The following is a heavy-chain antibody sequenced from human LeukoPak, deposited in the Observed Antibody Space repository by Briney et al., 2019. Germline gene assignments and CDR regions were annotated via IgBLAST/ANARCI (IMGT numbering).Heavy chain of an antibody. D-gene: IGHD2-2*02. CDR3: ARGEYCSSTSCYTGWFDP. CDR2: ISSSSSYI. V-gene: IGHV3-21*01. Sequence: GGSLRLSCAASGFTFSSYSMNWVRQAPGKGLEWVSSISSSSSYIYYADSVKGRFTISRDNAKNSLYLQMNSLRAEDTAVYYCARGEYCSSTSCYTGWFDPWGQGTLVTVSS. J-gene: IGHJ5*02. CDR1: GFTFSSYS.